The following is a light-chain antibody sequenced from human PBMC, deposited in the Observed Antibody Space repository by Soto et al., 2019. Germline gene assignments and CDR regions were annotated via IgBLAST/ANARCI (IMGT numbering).Light chain of an antibody. CDR3: QQYCSSPRT. CDR2: GAS. Sequence: EIVLTQSPGTLSLSPGERATLSCRASQSVSSSYLAWYQQKPGQAPRLLIYGASSRATGIPDRFSGSGSGTDFTLTISRLEPEDFAGYYCQQYCSSPRTFGQGTKVEIK. CDR1: QSVSSSY. J-gene: IGKJ1*01. V-gene: IGKV3-20*01.